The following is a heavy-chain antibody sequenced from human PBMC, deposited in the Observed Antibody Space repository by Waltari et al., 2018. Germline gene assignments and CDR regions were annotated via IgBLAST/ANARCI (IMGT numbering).Heavy chain of an antibody. D-gene: IGHD1-26*01. Sequence: QVLLQESGPGLLKPPETLSLTCTVSGYSISRGYYWAWIRQPPGKGLEWIASIYHTGDTYQNPSLKSRVTISIDTSKNFFSLKLDSVTAADTAVYFCARATVGSTTTESFDIWGQGTLVSVSS. J-gene: IGHJ3*02. CDR3: ARATVGSTTTESFDI. CDR2: IYHTGDT. V-gene: IGHV4-38-2*02. CDR1: GYSISRGYY.